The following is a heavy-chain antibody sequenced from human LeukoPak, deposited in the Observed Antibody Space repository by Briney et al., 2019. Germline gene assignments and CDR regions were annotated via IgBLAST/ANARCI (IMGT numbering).Heavy chain of an antibody. Sequence: SETLSLTCTVSGGSTSSYYWSWIRQPPGKGLEWIGYMQYTGSTNYNPSLKSRVTISLDSSNSQLSLKLKSVTAADTAVYFCTRVRRFNGPYNVYFDYWGQGTLVTVSS. CDR3: TRVRRFNGPYNVYFDY. J-gene: IGHJ4*02. D-gene: IGHD2-8*01. V-gene: IGHV4-59*01. CDR1: GGSTSSYY. CDR2: MQYTGST.